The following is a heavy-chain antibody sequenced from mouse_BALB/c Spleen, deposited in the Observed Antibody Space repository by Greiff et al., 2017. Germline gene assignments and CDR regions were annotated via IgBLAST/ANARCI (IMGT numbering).Heavy chain of an antibody. Sequence: EVQLQESGAELVRSGASVKLSCTASGFNIKDYYMHWVKQRPEQGLEWIGWIDPENGDTEYAPKFQGKATMTADTSSNTAYLQLSSLTSEDTAVYYCKGYGNYGGFDYWGQGTTLTVSS. D-gene: IGHD2-1*01. J-gene: IGHJ2*01. CDR2: IDPENGDT. CDR3: KGYGNYGGFDY. CDR1: GFNIKDYY. V-gene: IGHV14-4*02.